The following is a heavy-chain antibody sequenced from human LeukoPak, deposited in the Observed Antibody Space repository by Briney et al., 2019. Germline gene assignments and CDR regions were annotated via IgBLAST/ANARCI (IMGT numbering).Heavy chain of an antibody. D-gene: IGHD4-17*01. CDR2: IIPIFGTA. J-gene: IGHJ4*02. V-gene: IGHV1-69*05. CDR1: GGTFSSYA. Sequence: SVKVSCKAPGGTFSSYAISWVRQAPGQGLEWMGRIIPIFGTANYAQKFQGRVTITTDESTSTAYMELSSLRSEDTAVYYCARDYDYGDYVRFDYWRQGTLVTVSS. CDR3: ARDYDYGDYVRFDY.